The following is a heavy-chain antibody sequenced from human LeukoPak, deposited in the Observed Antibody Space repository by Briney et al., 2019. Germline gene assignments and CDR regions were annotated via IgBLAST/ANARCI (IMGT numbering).Heavy chain of an antibody. Sequence: PSETLSLTCAVSGYSISSGYYWGWIRQPPGKGLEWIGSIYHSGSTYYNPSLKSRVTISVDTSKNQFSPKLSSVTAADTAVYYCARHRCSSTNCYRPIGAFDIWGQGTMVTVSS. J-gene: IGHJ3*02. D-gene: IGHD2-2*01. CDR1: GYSISSGYY. V-gene: IGHV4-38-2*01. CDR2: IYHSGST. CDR3: ARHRCSSTNCYRPIGAFDI.